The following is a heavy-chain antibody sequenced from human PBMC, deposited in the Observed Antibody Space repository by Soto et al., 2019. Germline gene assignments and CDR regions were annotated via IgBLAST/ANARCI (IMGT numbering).Heavy chain of an antibody. CDR3: ARDSPPVDY. V-gene: IGHV1-18*01. CDR1: WDRISSYS. Sequence: VEVGSKAPWDRISSYSGCWVRQAPGQGLEWMGWISAYNGNTKYAQKLQGRVTMTTDTSTNTAYMDLRSLRSDDTAVYYCARDSPPVDYWGQGTLVTVSS. J-gene: IGHJ4*02. CDR2: ISAYNGNT.